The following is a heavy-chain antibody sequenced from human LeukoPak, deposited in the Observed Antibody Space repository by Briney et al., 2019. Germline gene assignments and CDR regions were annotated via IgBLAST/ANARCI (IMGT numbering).Heavy chain of an antibody. CDR2: ISSTSSSV. CDR1: GFTVSSNY. D-gene: IGHD2-21*01. CDR3: LRGDVRDY. Sequence: PGGSLRLSCAASGFTVSSNYMSWVRQAPGKGLEWVSSISSTSSSVHYADSAKGRFTISRDNAKNSLYLQMNSLRAEDTAVYYCLRGDVRDYWGHGTLVTVSS. V-gene: IGHV3-21*01. J-gene: IGHJ4*01.